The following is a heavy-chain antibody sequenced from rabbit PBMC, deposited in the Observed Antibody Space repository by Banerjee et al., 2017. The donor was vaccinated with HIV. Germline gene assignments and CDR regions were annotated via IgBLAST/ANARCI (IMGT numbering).Heavy chain of an antibody. D-gene: IGHD6-1*01. CDR1: GFSFSSSYY. CDR2: IDPVFGST. CDR3: ARAAGYAGYGYATGFDL. Sequence: QEQLVESGGGLVQPEGSLTLTCTASGFSFSSSYYMCWVRQAPGKGLEWIGYIDPVFGSTYYANWVNGRFAISLDNAQNTVDLQMTSLTAADTATYFCARAAGYAGYGYATGFDLWGQGTLVTVS. J-gene: IGHJ4*01. V-gene: IGHV1S45*01.